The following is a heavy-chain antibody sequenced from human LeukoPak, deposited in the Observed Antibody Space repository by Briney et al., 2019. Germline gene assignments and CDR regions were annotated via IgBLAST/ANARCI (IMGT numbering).Heavy chain of an antibody. Sequence: SETLSLTCTVSGGSISSGGYYWSWIRQHPGKGLEWIAYIYYSGSTYYNPSLKSRFTISVDTSKNQFSLKLSSVTAADTAVYYCAKGYSYGTGYNWFDPWGQGTLVTVSS. D-gene: IGHD5-18*01. J-gene: IGHJ5*02. V-gene: IGHV4-31*03. CDR3: AKGYSYGTGYNWFDP. CDR2: IYYSGST. CDR1: GGSISSGGYY.